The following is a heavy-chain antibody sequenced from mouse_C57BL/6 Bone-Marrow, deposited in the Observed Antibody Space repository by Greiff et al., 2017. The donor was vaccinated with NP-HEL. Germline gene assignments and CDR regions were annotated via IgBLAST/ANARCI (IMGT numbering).Heavy chain of an antibody. V-gene: IGHV1-20*01. J-gene: IGHJ2*01. CDR1: GYSFTGYF. CDR3: ARGYDYDERVVYFDY. CDR2: INPYNGDT. D-gene: IGHD2-4*01. Sequence: VQLQQSGPELVKPGDSVKISCKASGYSFTGYFMNWVMQSHGKSLEWIGRINPYNGDTFYNQKFKGKATLTVDKSSSTAHMELRSLTSEDSAVYYCARGYDYDERVVYFDYWGQGTTLTVSS.